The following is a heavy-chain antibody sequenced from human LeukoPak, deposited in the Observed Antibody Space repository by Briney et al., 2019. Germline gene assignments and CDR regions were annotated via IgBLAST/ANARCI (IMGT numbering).Heavy chain of an antibody. V-gene: IGHV3-7*01. J-gene: IGHJ4*02. Sequence: GGSLRLSCAASGFTFSSYWMSWVRQAPGKGLEWVANIKQDGSEKYYVDSAKGRFTISRDNAKNSLYLQMNSLRAEDTAVYYCARDRYYYDSSGYIRGFDYWGQGTLVTVSS. CDR1: GFTFSSYW. D-gene: IGHD3-22*01. CDR3: ARDRYYYDSSGYIRGFDY. CDR2: IKQDGSEK.